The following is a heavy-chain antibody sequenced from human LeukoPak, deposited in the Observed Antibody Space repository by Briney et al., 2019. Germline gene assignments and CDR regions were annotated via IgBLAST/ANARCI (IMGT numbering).Heavy chain of an antibody. V-gene: IGHV3-30*02. Sequence: PGGSLRVSCAASGFTFSTSWMTWVRQAPGKGLEWVAFIRYDGSNKYYADSVKGRFTISRDNSKNTLYLQMNSLRAEDTAVYYCANHYYYDSSGYSPYYFDYWGQGTLVTVSS. D-gene: IGHD3-22*01. J-gene: IGHJ4*02. CDR1: GFTFSTSW. CDR3: ANHYYYDSSGYSPYYFDY. CDR2: IRYDGSNK.